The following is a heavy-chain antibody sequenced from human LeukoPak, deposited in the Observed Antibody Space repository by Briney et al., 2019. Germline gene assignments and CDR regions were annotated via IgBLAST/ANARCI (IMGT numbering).Heavy chain of an antibody. CDR1: GFTFSSYA. CDR2: IPYDGSNK. CDR3: AKDWEGSGPYIYYFDY. Sequence: GRSLRLSCAASGFTFSSYAMHWVRQAPGKGLEWVAVIPYDGSNKYYADSVKGRFTISRDNSKNTLYLQMNSLRAEDTAVYYCAKDWEGSGPYIYYFDYWGQGTLVTVSS. D-gene: IGHD6-19*01. J-gene: IGHJ4*02. V-gene: IGHV3-30-3*01.